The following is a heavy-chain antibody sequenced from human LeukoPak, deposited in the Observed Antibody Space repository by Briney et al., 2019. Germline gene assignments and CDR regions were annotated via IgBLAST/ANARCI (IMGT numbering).Heavy chain of an antibody. J-gene: IGHJ4*02. D-gene: IGHD5-12*01. Sequence: PSETLSLTCAVYGGSFSGYYWSWIRQPPGKGLEWIGEINHSGSTNYNPCLKSRVTISVDTSKNQFSLNLSSVTAADTAVYYCARVGTSGYDESAPGYFDYWGQGTLVTVSS. CDR2: INHSGST. CDR1: GGSFSGYY. CDR3: ARVGTSGYDESAPGYFDY. V-gene: IGHV4-34*01.